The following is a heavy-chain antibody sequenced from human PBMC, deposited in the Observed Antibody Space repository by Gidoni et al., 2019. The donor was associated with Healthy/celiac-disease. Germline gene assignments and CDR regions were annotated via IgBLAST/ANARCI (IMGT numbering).Heavy chain of an antibody. V-gene: IGHV4-34*01. CDR2: INHSGST. CDR1: GGSFSGYY. J-gene: IGHJ5*02. D-gene: IGHD2-15*01. CDR3: ARVCLGFWFDP. Sequence: QVQLQQWGAGLLKPSETLSLTCAGYGGSFSGYYWGWIRQPPGKGLEWIGEINHSGSTNYNPSLKSRVTISVDTSKNQFSLKLSSVTAADTAVYYCARVCLGFWFDPWGQGTLVTVSS.